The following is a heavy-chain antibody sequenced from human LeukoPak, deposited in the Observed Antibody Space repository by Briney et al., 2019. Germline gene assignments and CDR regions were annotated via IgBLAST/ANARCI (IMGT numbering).Heavy chain of an antibody. V-gene: IGHV4-30-4*01. CDR1: GGSISSGDYY. CDR2: IYYSGST. J-gene: IGHJ6*02. CDR3: ARDGGRDGYNIESGYYYGMDV. Sequence: SQTLSLTCTVSGGSISSGDYYWSWIRQPPGKGLEWIGYIYYSGSTYYNPSLKSRVTISVDTSKNQFSLKLSSVTAADTAAYYCARDGGRDGYNIESGYYYGMDVWGQGTTVTVSS. D-gene: IGHD5-24*01.